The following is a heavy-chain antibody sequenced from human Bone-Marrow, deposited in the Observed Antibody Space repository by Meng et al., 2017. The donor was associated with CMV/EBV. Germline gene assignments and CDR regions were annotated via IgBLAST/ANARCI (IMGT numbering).Heavy chain of an antibody. CDR1: GGSISSSRYY. V-gene: IGHV4-61*01. CDR3: ARDTLYYYYGMDV. CDR2: IYYSGST. Sequence: SETLSLTCTVSGGSISSSRYYWGWIRQPPGKGLEWIGYIYYSGSTNYNPSLKSRVTISVDTSKNQFSLKLSSVTAADTAVYYCARDTLYYYYGMDVWGQGTTVTVSS. J-gene: IGHJ6*02.